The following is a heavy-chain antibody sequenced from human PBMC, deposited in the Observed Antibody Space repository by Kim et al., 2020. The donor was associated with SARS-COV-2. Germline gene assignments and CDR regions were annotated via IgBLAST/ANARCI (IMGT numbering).Heavy chain of an antibody. V-gene: IGHV3-23*05. Sequence: GGSLRLSCRASGFAFGAYAMTWVRQAPGKGLEWVASVNNGNNPYYADSIKGRFTVSRDNAESVLYLQMNSLRVEDTALYYCAKDHPSSGWPTFDHWGQGT. CDR2: VNNGNNP. CDR3: AKDHPSSGWPTFDH. CDR1: GFAFGAYA. J-gene: IGHJ4*02. D-gene: IGHD6-19*01.